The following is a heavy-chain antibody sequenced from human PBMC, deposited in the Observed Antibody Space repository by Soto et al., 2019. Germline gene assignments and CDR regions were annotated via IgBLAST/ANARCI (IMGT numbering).Heavy chain of an antibody. Sequence: GGSLRLSCAASGFTVSANYMSLFRQAPGKGLEWVSVIYSGGSIYYADSVQGRFTISRDNSKNTPYLQMYSLRAEDTAVYYCARDRRDGDTIWGQGALVTVSS. D-gene: IGHD3-3*01. V-gene: IGHV3-66*01. J-gene: IGHJ4*02. CDR1: GFTVSANY. CDR2: IYSGGSI. CDR3: ARDRRDGDTI.